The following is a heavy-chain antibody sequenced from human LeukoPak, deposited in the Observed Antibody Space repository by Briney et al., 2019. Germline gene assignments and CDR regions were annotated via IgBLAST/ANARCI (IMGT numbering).Heavy chain of an antibody. CDR3: ARVVGSLGYYYHGMDV. CDR1: GGTFSSYA. Sequence: SVKVSFKASGGTFSSYAISWVRQAPGQGLEWMGGIIPIFGTANYAQKFQGRVTITADESTSTAYMELSSLRSEDTAVYYCARVVGSLGYYYHGMDVWGQGTTVTVSS. D-gene: IGHD3-10*01. V-gene: IGHV1-69*13. CDR2: IIPIFGTA. J-gene: IGHJ6*02.